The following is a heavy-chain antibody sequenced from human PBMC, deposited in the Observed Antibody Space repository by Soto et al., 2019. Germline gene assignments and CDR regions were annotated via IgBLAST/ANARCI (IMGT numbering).Heavy chain of an antibody. D-gene: IGHD4-17*01. J-gene: IGHJ3*02. CDR3: ATDGNGDSDAFDI. CDR1: GYTLTELS. Sequence: SVKVSCKVSGYTLTELSMHWVRQAPGKGLEWMGGFDPEDGETIYAQKFQGRVTMTEDTSTDTAYMELSSLRSEDTAVYYCATDGNGDSDAFDIWGQGTMVTASS. V-gene: IGHV1-24*01. CDR2: FDPEDGET.